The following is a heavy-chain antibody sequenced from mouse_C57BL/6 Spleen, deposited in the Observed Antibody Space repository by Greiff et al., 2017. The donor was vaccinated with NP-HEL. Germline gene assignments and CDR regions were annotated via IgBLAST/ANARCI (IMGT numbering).Heavy chain of an antibody. CDR3: TGGGQAY. J-gene: IGHJ3*01. Sequence: EVQRVESGGGLVQPGGSMKLSCVASGFTFSNYWMNWVRQSPEKGLEWVAQIRLKSDNYATHYAESVKGRFTISRDDSKSSGYLQMNNLRAEDTGIYYCTGGGQAYWGQGTLVTVSA. V-gene: IGHV6-3*01. CDR2: IRLKSDNYAT. CDR1: GFTFSNYW.